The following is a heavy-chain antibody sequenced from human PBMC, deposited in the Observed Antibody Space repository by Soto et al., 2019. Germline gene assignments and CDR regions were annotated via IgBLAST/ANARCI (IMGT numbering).Heavy chain of an antibody. D-gene: IGHD2-15*01. CDR1: GYSFTSYW. CDR3: ATLPLYCSCGRCYRHSYYGMDV. Sequence: GASLKISCKGSGYSFTSYWIGWVRQMPGKGLEWMGIIYPGDSDTRYSPSFQGQVTISADKAISTAYLQWSSLKASDTPIYFCATLPLYCSCGRCYRHSYYGMDVCGQGTTVTVFS. CDR2: IYPGDSDT. J-gene: IGHJ6*02. V-gene: IGHV5-51*01.